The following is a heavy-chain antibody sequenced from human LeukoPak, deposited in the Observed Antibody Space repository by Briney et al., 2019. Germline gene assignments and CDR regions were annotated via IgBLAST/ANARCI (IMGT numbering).Heavy chain of an antibody. J-gene: IGHJ4*02. D-gene: IGHD1-14*01. CDR3: AREGGTSFDY. V-gene: IGHV3-7*01. CDR2: IKQDGSEK. CDR1: GLTFSSYW. Sequence: PGGSLRVSCAASGLTFSSYWMSWVRQAPGKGLEWVANIKQDGSEKYYVDSVKGRFTISRDNAKNSLYLQMNSLRAEDTAVYYCAREGGTSFDYWGQGTLVTVSS.